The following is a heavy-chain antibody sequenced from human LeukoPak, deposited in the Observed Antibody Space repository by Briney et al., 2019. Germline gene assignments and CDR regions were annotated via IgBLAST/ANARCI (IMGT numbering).Heavy chain of an antibody. Sequence: SETLSLTCTVSGGSISSGGYYWSWIRQHPGKGLEWIGYIHYSGSTYYNPSLKSRVTISVDTSKNQFSLKLSSVTAADTAVYYCARAPGRSSGVDYWGQGTLVTVSS. CDR1: GGSISSGGYY. CDR2: IHYSGST. D-gene: IGHD3-22*01. V-gene: IGHV4-31*03. J-gene: IGHJ4*02. CDR3: ARAPGRSSGVDY.